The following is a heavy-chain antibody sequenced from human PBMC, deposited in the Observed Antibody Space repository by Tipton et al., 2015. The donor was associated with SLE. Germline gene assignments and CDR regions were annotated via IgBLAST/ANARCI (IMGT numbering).Heavy chain of an antibody. Sequence: TLSLTCTVSGGSFSGYYWSWIRQPPGKGLEWIGEINHSGSTNYNPSLKSRVTISVDTSKNQFSLKLSSVAAADTAVYYCARDLSGSYYVPYYYGMDVWGQGTTVTVSS. CDR3: ARDLSGSYYVPYYYGMDV. CDR1: GGSFSGYY. CDR2: INHSGST. V-gene: IGHV4-34*01. D-gene: IGHD1-26*01. J-gene: IGHJ6*02.